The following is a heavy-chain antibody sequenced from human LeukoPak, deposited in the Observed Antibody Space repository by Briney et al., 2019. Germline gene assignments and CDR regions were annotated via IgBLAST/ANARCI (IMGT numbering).Heavy chain of an antibody. CDR2: IYHSGST. Sequence: PSETLSLTCAVSGYSISSSYYWGWIRQPPGKGLEWIGSIYHSGSTYYNPSLKSRVTISVDTSKNQFSLKLSSVTAADTAVYYCARKHILRFLEWFDYWGQGTLDTVSS. V-gene: IGHV4-38-2*01. D-gene: IGHD3-3*01. J-gene: IGHJ4*02. CDR1: GYSISSSYY. CDR3: ARKHILRFLEWFDY.